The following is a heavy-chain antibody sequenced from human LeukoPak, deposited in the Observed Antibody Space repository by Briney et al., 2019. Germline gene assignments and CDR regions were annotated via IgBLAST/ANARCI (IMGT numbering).Heavy chain of an antibody. D-gene: IGHD3-22*01. CDR1: GDSVSSTNYY. V-gene: IGHV4-39*01. CDR3: ATQDSSHY. Sequence: SETLSLTCTVSGDSVSSTNYYWGWIRQPPGKGLEWIASIRYSESAYYSPSLKSRATISVDTSKNQFSLRLRSLTATDTAVYYCATQDSSHYWGQGTLVTVSS. CDR2: IRYSESA. J-gene: IGHJ4*02.